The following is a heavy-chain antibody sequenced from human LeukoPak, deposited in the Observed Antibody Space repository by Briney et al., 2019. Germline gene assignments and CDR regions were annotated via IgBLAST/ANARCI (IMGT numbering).Heavy chain of an antibody. CDR3: AERAYY. Sequence: PGESLRLSCAASGFTFSSYAMHWVRQAPGKGLEWVAVISYDGSNKYYADSVKGRFTISRDNSKNTLYLQMNSLRAEDTAVYYCAERAYYWGQGTLVTVSS. CDR1: GFTFSSYA. CDR2: ISYDGSNK. J-gene: IGHJ4*02. V-gene: IGHV3-30*04.